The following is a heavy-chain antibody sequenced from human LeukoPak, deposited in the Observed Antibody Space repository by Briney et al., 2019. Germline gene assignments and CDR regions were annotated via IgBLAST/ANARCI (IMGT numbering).Heavy chain of an antibody. Sequence: GGSLRLSCAASGFTVSSNYMSWVRQAPGKGLEWVSVIYSGSSTYYADSVKGRFTISRDNSKNTLSLQMNSLRAEDTAVYYCARAIAVAANLDYWGQGTLVTVSS. CDR1: GFTVSSNY. CDR2: IYSGSST. V-gene: IGHV3-53*01. J-gene: IGHJ4*02. D-gene: IGHD6-19*01. CDR3: ARAIAVAANLDY.